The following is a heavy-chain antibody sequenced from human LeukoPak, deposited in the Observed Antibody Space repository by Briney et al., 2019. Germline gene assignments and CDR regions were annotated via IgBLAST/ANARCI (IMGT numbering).Heavy chain of an antibody. CDR3: ARQPFSFSGREHFDY. CDR1: GFTFSSYS. V-gene: IGHV3-21*01. CDR2: ISGSSSYI. Sequence: GGSLRLSCAASGFTFSSYSMNWVRQAPGKGLEWVTAISGSSSYIYYADSVKGRFTISRDNAKNSLYLQMNSLRAEDTAVYYCARQPFSFSGREHFDYWGQGTLVTVSS. J-gene: IGHJ4*02. D-gene: IGHD1-26*01.